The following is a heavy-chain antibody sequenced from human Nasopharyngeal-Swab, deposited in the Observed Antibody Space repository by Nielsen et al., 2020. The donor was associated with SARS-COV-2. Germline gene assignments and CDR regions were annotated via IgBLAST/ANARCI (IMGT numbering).Heavy chain of an antibody. J-gene: IGHJ4*02. CDR2: INHIGST. CDR3: ARGRYCGDYDY. CDR1: GGSFTTYS. V-gene: IGHV4-34*01. Sequence: SETLSLTCAVYGGSFTTYSWIWIRQPPGKGLEWIGKINHIGSTNYNTYNPSLNSRVTISLATSKNQFSLTLTSVTAADTAIYFCARGRYCGDYDYWGQGALVTVSS. D-gene: IGHD4-17*01.